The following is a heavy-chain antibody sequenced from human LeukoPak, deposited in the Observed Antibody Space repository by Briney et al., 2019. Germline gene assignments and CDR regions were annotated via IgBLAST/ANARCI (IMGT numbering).Heavy chain of an antibody. J-gene: IGHJ5*02. CDR3: AKGARIVATTAGFDP. D-gene: IGHD5-12*01. CDR2: IRYDGSNK. CDR1: GFTFSSYG. Sequence: GGSLRLSCAASGFTFSSYGMHWVRQAPGKGLEWVAFIRYDGSNKYYADSVKGRFTISRDNSKNTLYLQMNSLRAEDTAVYYCAKGARIVATTAGFDPWGQGTLVTVSS. V-gene: IGHV3-30*02.